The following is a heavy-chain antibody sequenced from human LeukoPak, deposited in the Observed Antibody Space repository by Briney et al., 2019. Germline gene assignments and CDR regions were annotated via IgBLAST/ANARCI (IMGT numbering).Heavy chain of an antibody. D-gene: IGHD4-17*01. CDR1: GGSISSYY. CDR2: IYYSGST. V-gene: IGHV4-59*08. J-gene: IGHJ3*02. CDR3: ARSGLRPDAFDI. Sequence: SETLSLTCTVSGGSISSYYWSWIRQPPGKGLEWIGYIYYSGSTNYNPSLKSRVTISVDTSKNQFSLKLSSVTAADAAVYYCARSGLRPDAFDIWGQGTMVTVSS.